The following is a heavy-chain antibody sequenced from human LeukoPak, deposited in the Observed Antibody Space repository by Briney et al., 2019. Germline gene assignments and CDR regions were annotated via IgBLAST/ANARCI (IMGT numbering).Heavy chain of an antibody. D-gene: IGHD3-10*01. CDR2: IRYDGSNK. CDR1: GFTFSSYG. J-gene: IGHJ4*02. V-gene: IGHV3-30*02. CDR3: AKDERFGELSGDY. Sequence: GGSLRLSCAASGFTFSSYGMHWVRQAPGKGLEWVAFIRYDGSNKYCADSVKGRFTISRDNSKNTLYLQMNSLRAEDTAVYYCAKDERFGELSGDYWGQGTLVTVSS.